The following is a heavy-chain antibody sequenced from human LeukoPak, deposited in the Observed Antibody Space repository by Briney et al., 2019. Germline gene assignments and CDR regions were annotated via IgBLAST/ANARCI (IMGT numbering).Heavy chain of an antibody. CDR1: GYSVSSDTAA. Sequence: SQTLSLTCAISGYSVSSDTAAWSWIRQSPSRGLEWLGRTYYKSKWYNDYAVSVKSRVTINPDTSKNQFSLQLNSVTPEDTAVYYCARVPMAGYSYGFFDYWGQGTLVTVSS. CDR2: TYYKSKWYN. CDR3: ARVPMAGYSYGFFDY. V-gene: IGHV6-1*01. J-gene: IGHJ4*02. D-gene: IGHD5-18*01.